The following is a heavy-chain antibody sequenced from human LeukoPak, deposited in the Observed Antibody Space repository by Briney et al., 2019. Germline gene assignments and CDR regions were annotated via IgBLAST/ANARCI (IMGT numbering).Heavy chain of an antibody. V-gene: IGHV3-7*01. J-gene: IGHJ4*02. CDR2: IKGDGSSK. Sequence: LTGGSLRLSCAASGFTFSRRWMDWVRQAPGKGLEWVANIKGDGSSKQYVDSVKGRFTISRDNAKNSLYLQMNSLRGEDTAVYYCLAESTTSSEGYWGQGTLVTVSS. CDR3: LAESTTSSEGY. CDR1: GFTFSRRW. D-gene: IGHD1-14*01.